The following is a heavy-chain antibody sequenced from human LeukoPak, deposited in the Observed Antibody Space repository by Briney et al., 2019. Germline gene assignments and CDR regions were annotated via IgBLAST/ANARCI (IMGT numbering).Heavy chain of an antibody. Sequence: PGGSLRLSCAASGSYWMHWVRQAPGKGLVWVSHINSNGSWTSYADSVKGRFTISKDNAKNTVYLQMNNLRAEDTAVYYCVSFYETYWGRGTLVTVSS. CDR1: GSYW. V-gene: IGHV3-74*01. J-gene: IGHJ4*02. D-gene: IGHD2/OR15-2a*01. CDR3: VSFYETY. CDR2: INSNGSWT.